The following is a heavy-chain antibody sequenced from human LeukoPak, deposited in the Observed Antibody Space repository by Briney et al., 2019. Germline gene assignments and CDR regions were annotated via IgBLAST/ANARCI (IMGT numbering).Heavy chain of an antibody. CDR3: ASLDYYGSGSSQP. CDR1: GFTFDDYG. V-gene: IGHV3-20*04. Sequence: GGYLRLSCAASGFTFDDYGMSWVRQAPGKGLEWVSGINWNGGSTGYADSVKGRFTISRDNAKNSLYLQMNSLRAEDTALYYCASLDYYGSGSSQPWGQGTLVTVSS. D-gene: IGHD3-10*01. J-gene: IGHJ5*02. CDR2: INWNGGST.